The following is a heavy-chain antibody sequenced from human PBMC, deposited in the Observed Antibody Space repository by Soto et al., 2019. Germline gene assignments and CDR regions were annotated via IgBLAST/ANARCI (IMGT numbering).Heavy chain of an antibody. CDR3: ARGRDVVSLGN. J-gene: IGHJ4*02. CDR1: GYTFTDYQ. Sequence: QVQLVQSGAEVRKPGASVKVSCKASGYTFTDYQMYWVRQAPGQGLEWMGWINPNSGATNYAQKFQGRVTVTRDTSITTAYMELNRLTSDDTAVYYCARGRDVVSLGNWGQGTLVSVSS. CDR2: INPNSGAT. V-gene: IGHV1-2*02. D-gene: IGHD1-1*01.